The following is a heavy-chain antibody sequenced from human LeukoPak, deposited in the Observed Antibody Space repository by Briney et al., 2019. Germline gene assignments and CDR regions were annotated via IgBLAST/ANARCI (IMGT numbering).Heavy chain of an antibody. J-gene: IGHJ6*03. CDR3: ARDPSGVDYYYYYYMDV. D-gene: IGHD2-8*01. V-gene: IGHV3-7*01. CDR1: GFTFSRYW. Sequence: GGSLRLSCAAAGFTFSRYWMSWVRQATGKGLECVAKIKEDGSEKHYVDSVKGRFTISRDNAKNSLYLQMNSLRAEDTAVYYCARDPSGVDYYYYYYMDVWGKGTTVTVSS. CDR2: IKEDGSEK.